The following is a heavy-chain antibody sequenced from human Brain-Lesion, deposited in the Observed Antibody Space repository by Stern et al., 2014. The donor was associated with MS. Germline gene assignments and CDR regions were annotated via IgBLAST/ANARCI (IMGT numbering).Heavy chain of an antibody. Sequence: DQLVESGPGLVKPSQTLSLSCTVSGGSISSGGYYWSWLRQPAGKGLEWIGRIFNSGSTSYNPPPTSRVTLSKTTSKNPFSLRLNPMTAADTAVYYCARGRVVPGFQYYATDVWGQGTTVIVSS. CDR3: ARGRVVPGFQYYATDV. J-gene: IGHJ6*02. CDR2: IFNSGST. D-gene: IGHD2-2*01. CDR1: GGSISSGGYY. V-gene: IGHV4-61*02.